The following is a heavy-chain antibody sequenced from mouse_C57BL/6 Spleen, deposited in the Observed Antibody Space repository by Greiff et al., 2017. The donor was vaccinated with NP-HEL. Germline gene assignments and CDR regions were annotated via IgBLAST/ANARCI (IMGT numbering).Heavy chain of an antibody. CDR2: IHPNSGST. J-gene: IGHJ2*01. Sequence: QVQLKQPGAELVKPGASVKLSRKASGYTFTSYWMHWVKQRPGQGLEWIGMIHPNSGSTNYNEKFKSKATLTVDKSSSTAYMQLSSLTSEDSAVYYCARDDGYTFDYWGQGTTLTVSS. CDR1: GYTFTSYW. CDR3: ARDDGYTFDY. D-gene: IGHD2-3*01. V-gene: IGHV1-64*01.